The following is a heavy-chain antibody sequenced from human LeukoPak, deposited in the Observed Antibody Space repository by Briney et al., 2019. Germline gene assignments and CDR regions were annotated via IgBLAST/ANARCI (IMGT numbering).Heavy chain of an antibody. V-gene: IGHV3-66*01. CDR2: ISSGGST. D-gene: IGHD1-7*01. J-gene: IGHJ4*02. Sequence: AGGSLRLSCTASGLTVFTNYMSWVRQAPGKGLEWVSLISSGGSTYYADSVRDRFTISRDNSKNTLYLQMNNLRAEDTAAYYCARDWGNWNYDYWGQGSLVTVSS. CDR3: ARDWGNWNYDY. CDR1: GLTVFTNY.